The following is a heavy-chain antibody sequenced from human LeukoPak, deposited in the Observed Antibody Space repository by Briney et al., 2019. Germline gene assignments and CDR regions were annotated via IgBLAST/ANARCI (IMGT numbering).Heavy chain of an antibody. D-gene: IGHD3-10*01. CDR1: GFTFSSYW. Sequence: GGSLRLSCAASGFTFSSYWMSWVRQAPGKGLEWVANIKQDGSEEYYADSVKGRFTISRDNSKNTLYLQMNSLRAEDTAVYYCAKDSSYGSGSYYLVLDWGQGTLVTVSS. J-gene: IGHJ4*02. V-gene: IGHV3-7*01. CDR2: IKQDGSEE. CDR3: AKDSSYGSGSYYLVLD.